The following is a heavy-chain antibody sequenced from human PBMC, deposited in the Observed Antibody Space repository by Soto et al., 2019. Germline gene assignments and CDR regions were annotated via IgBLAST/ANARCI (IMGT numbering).Heavy chain of an antibody. CDR3: ARHPSGFCDS. V-gene: IGHV4-39*01. J-gene: IGHJ5*02. D-gene: IGHD3-22*01. CDR1: GGSIDTNGYC. CDR2: ISYSGTT. Sequence: QLRLQESGPGLVKPSETLSLTCIVSGGSIDTNGYCWAWIRQPPGKGLEWSGSISYSGTTYYNSSLKSPVIISSDMSMSQFSLRLTSVTAADTAVYSCARHPSGFCDSWGQGALVTVSS.